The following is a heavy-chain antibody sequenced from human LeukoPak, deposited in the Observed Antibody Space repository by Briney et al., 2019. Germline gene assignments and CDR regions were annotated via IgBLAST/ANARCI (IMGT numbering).Heavy chain of an antibody. CDR3: ARERAERGDYVWGSYRRGEPFDY. CDR2: IYTSGST. J-gene: IGHJ4*02. CDR1: GGSISSYY. D-gene: IGHD3-16*02. Sequence: SETLSLTCTVSGGSISSYYWSWIRQPAGKGLEWIGRIYTSGSTNYNPSLKSRVTMSVDTSENQFSLKLSSVTAADTAVYYCARERAERGDYVWGSYRRGEPFDYWGQGTLVTVSS. V-gene: IGHV4-4*07.